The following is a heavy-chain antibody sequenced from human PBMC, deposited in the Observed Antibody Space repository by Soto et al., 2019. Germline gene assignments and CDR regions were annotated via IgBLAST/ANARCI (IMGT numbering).Heavy chain of an antibody. V-gene: IGHV1-24*01. CDR1: GYTLTELS. D-gene: IGHD3-22*01. CDR3: ATSSYYYDSSGYRRFTLTHAFDI. J-gene: IGHJ3*02. Sequence: ASVKVSCKVSGYTLTELSMHWVRQAPGKGLEWMGGFDPEDGETIYAQKFQGRVTMTEDTSTDTAYMELSSLRSEDTAVYYCATSSYYYDSSGYRRFTLTHAFDIWGQGTMVTVSS. CDR2: FDPEDGET.